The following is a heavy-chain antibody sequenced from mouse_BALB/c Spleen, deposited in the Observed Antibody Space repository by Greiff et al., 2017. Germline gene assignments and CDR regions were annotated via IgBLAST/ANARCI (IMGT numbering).Heavy chain of an antibody. CDR3: ARIARGTTVVASFDY. Sequence: QVTLKVSGPGILQPSQTLSLTCSFSGFSLSTSGMSVGWIRQPSGKGLEWLAHIWWNDDKYYNPALKSRLTISKDTSNNQVFLKNASVVTADTATYYCARIARGTTVVASFDYWGQGTTLTVSS. CDR2: IWWNDDK. D-gene: IGHD1-1*01. CDR1: GFSLSTSGMS. V-gene: IGHV8-8*01. J-gene: IGHJ2*01.